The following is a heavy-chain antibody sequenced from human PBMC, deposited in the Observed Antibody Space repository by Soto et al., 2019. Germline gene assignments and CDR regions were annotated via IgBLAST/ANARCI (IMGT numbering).Heavy chain of an antibody. V-gene: IGHV4-31*03. CDR1: GGSISRGAYY. Sequence: PSETLSLTCTVSGGSISRGAYYWSWIRQLPGKGLEWIGYVYHTGNTDYNPSLKSRVSISVDTSKNQFSMDLRYVTAADTAVYYCAVDKTIEGPNWLDPWGQGTMVTVYS. D-gene: IGHD1-26*01. CDR3: AVDKTIEGPNWLDP. CDR2: VYHTGNT. J-gene: IGHJ5*02.